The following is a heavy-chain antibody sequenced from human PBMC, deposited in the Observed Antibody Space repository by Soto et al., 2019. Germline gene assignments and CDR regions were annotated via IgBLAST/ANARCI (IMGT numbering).Heavy chain of an antibody. CDR2: ISYDGSNK. D-gene: IGHD1-1*01. Sequence: QVQLVESGGGVVQPGRSLRLSCAASGFTFSSYAMHWVRQAPGKGLEWVAVISYDGSNKYYADSVKGRFTISRDNSKNTLYLQMNNLRAEDTAVYYCAPSEGGGETTFDYWGQGTLVTVSS. CDR3: APSEGGGETTFDY. J-gene: IGHJ4*02. CDR1: GFTFSSYA. V-gene: IGHV3-30-3*01.